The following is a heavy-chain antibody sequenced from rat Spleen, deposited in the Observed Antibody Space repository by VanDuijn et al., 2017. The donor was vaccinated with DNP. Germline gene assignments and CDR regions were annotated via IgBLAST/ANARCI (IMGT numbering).Heavy chain of an antibody. J-gene: IGHJ2*01. Sequence: EVQLVESGGGLVQPGRSLKLSCAASGFTFSAYYMAWVRQAPAKGLEWVAYIGFVVYAYYYGDSVKGRFTISRDNAKSTLYLHMNSLRSEDMATYYCVRWNSGHFDYWGQGVMVTVSS. D-gene: IGHD4-3*01. V-gene: IGHV5-22*01. CDR3: VRWNSGHFDY. CDR2: IGFVVYAY. CDR1: GFTFSAYY.